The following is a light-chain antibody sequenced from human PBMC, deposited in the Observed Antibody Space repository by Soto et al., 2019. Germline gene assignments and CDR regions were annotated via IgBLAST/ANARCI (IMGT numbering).Light chain of an antibody. V-gene: IGLV2-14*01. Sequence: QSALTQPASVSGSPGQSVTISCTGSRSDIGDSNFISWYQHSPGKAPRLLIYEVNNRPSGVSRRFSGSKAGNTASLTISGLLDDDEADYFCASFRSGTILVFGSGTKLTVL. CDR1: RSDIGDSNF. J-gene: IGLJ1*01. CDR3: ASFRSGTILV. CDR2: EVN.